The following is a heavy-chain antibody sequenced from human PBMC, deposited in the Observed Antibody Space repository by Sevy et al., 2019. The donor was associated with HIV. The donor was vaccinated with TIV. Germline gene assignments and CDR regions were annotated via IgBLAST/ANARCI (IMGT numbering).Heavy chain of an antibody. CDR3: ARDHVKDGDLGDYYYFAMDV. Sequence: GGSLRLSCAAPGFTSSDYYMSWIRQAPGKGLEWLSYISGSGSDIYYADSVKGRFTISRDNAKNSLYLQMSSLRADDTAVYYCARDHVKDGDLGDYYYFAMDVWGQGTTVTVSS. J-gene: IGHJ6*02. CDR1: GFTSSDYY. D-gene: IGHD4-17*01. V-gene: IGHV3-11*01. CDR2: ISGSGSDI.